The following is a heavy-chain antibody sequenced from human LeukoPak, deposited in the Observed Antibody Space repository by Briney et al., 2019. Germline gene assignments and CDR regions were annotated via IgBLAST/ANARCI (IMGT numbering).Heavy chain of an antibody. D-gene: IGHD2-15*01. CDR3: ARGSAIVVVVAATPFDY. Sequence: KPSETLSLTCTVSGVSISSYYWTWIRQPPGKGLEWIGYIYYSGSTNYNPSLKSRVTISVDTSKNQFSLKLSSVTAADTAVYYCARGSAIVVVVAATPFDYWGQGTLVTVSS. CDR1: GVSISSYY. J-gene: IGHJ4*02. CDR2: IYYSGST. V-gene: IGHV4-59*12.